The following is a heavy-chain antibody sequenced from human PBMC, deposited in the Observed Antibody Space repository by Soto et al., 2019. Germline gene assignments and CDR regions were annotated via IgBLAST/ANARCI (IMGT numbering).Heavy chain of an antibody. J-gene: IGHJ4*02. CDR1: GFTFSSYA. V-gene: IGHV3-30*14. D-gene: IGHD2-15*01. CDR3: ARDDLVAATTN. Sequence: GGSLRLSCAASGFTFSSYAMHWVRQAPGKGLEWVAVISYDGSNKYYADSVKGRFTISRDNSKNTLYLQMNSLRAEDTAVYYCARDDLVAATTNWGQGTLVTVSS. CDR2: ISYDGSNK.